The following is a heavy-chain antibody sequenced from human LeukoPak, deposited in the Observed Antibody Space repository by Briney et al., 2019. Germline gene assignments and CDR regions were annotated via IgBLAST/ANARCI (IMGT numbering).Heavy chain of an antibody. Sequence: PGGSLRPSCAASGFIFGDYYVSWIRQAPGKGLEWISYISSTGNDKKYADSVKGRFTISKDHAKKSVHLEMNSLRDEDAAIYYCAREAVGGRYFDYWGQGTLVAVSS. V-gene: IGHV3-11*01. CDR3: AREAVGGRYFDY. CDR2: ISSTGNDK. D-gene: IGHD6-19*01. CDR1: GFIFGDYY. J-gene: IGHJ4*02.